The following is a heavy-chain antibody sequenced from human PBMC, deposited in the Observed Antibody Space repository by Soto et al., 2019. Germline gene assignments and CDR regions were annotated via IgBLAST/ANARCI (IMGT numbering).Heavy chain of an antibody. CDR2: ISGSGGST. V-gene: IGHV3-23*01. CDR1: GCTFSSYA. J-gene: IGHJ3*02. CDR3: AKDRDTAMVNDAFDI. Sequence: GGSLRLSCAAAGCTFSSYAMSWVRQAPGKGLEWVSAISGSGGSTYYADSVKGRFTISRDNSKNTLYLQMNSLRAEDTAVYYCAKDRDTAMVNDAFDIWGQGTMVTVSS. D-gene: IGHD5-18*01.